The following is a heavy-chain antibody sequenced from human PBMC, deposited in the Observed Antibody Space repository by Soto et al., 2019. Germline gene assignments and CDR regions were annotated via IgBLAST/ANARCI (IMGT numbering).Heavy chain of an antibody. CDR3: ARVQRWFGDHPSLDREDYYYYGMDV. CDR2: IIPIFGTA. J-gene: IGHJ6*02. CDR1: GGTFSSYA. D-gene: IGHD3-10*01. V-gene: IGHV1-69*13. Sequence: ASVKVSCKASGGTFSSYAISWVRQAPGQGLEWMGGIIPIFGTANYAQKFQGRVTITADESTSTAYMELSSLRSEDTAVYYCARVQRWFGDHPSLDREDYYYYGMDVWGQGTTVTVSS.